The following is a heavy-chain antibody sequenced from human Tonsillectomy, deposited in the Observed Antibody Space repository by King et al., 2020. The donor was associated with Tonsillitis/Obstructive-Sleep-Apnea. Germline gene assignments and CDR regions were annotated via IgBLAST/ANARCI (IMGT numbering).Heavy chain of an antibody. CDR2: ISGSGGST. CDR3: AKDKAAGSLRGYFDY. D-gene: IGHD6-13*01. J-gene: IGHJ4*02. V-gene: IGHV3-23*04. CDR1: GFTFSSYA. Sequence: VQLVESGGGLVQPGGSLRLSCAASGFTFSSYAMSWVRQAPGKGLEWVSAISGSGGSTYYADSVKGRFTISRDNSKNTLYLQNNSLRADDTAVYYCAKDKAAGSLRGYFDYWGQGTLVTVSS.